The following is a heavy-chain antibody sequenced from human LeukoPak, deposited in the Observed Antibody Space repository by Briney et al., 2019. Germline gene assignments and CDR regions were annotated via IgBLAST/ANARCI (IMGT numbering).Heavy chain of an antibody. CDR3: ARETGSAVGSTDFDY. V-gene: IGHV3-30-3*01. CDR1: GLTFSSYA. D-gene: IGHD4-17*01. J-gene: IGHJ4*02. CDR2: ISYDGSNK. Sequence: GGSLRLSCAASGLTFSSYAMHWVRQAPDKGLEWVAVISYDGSNKYYADSVKGRFTISRDNSKNTLYPQMNSLRAEDTAVYYCARETGSAVGSTDFDYWGQGTLVTVSS.